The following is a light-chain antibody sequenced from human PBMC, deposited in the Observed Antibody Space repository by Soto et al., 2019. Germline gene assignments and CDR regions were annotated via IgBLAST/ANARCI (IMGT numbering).Light chain of an antibody. J-gene: IGLJ3*02. Sequence: QSALTQPASVSGSPGQSFTISCTGTSSDVGAHHSVSWYQQHPGKAPKLIIFDVSNRPSGVSNRFSGSKSGNTASLTISGLHAEDDADYYCSSFTDTGTGMFGGGTKLTVL. CDR2: DVS. CDR1: SSDVGAHHS. CDR3: SSFTDTGTGM. V-gene: IGLV2-14*03.